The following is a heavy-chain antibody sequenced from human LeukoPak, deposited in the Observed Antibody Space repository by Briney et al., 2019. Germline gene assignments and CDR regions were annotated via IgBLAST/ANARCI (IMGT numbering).Heavy chain of an antibody. J-gene: IGHJ6*03. V-gene: IGHV4-39*07. CDR2: IYYSGST. Sequence: SETLSLTCTVSGGSISSSSYYWGWIRQPPGKGLEWIGSIYYSGSTYYNPSLKSRVTISVDTSKNQFSLKLSSVTAADTAVYYCAGLNYDSSGYYYGYYYYMDVWGKGTTVTVSS. CDR1: GGSISSSSYY. CDR3: AGLNYDSSGYYYGYYYYMDV. D-gene: IGHD3-22*01.